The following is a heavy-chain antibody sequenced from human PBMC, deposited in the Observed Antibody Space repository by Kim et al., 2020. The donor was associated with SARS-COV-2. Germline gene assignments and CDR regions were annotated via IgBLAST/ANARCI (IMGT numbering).Heavy chain of an antibody. J-gene: IGHJ4*02. D-gene: IGHD6-6*01. CDR3: ARGGRSSSSMEYDELDY. Sequence: LKSRVTISVDTSKNQFSLKLSSVTAADTAVYYCARGGRSSSSMEYDELDYWGQGTLVTVSS. V-gene: IGHV4-59*09.